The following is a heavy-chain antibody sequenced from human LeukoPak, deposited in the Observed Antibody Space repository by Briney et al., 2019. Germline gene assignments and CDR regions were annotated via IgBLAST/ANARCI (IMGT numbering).Heavy chain of an antibody. CDR3: ARDLGVIVHPSDY. CDR2: IKTKTDGETT. Sequence: GGSLRLSCAASGFTFSNAWMSWGRQAPGKGLQWVGRIKTKTDGETTDYAAPVKGRFTISRDDSKNTLYLKMSSLRAEDTAMYYCARDLGVIVHPSDYWGQGTLVTVSS. J-gene: IGHJ4*02. CDR1: GFTFSNAW. D-gene: IGHD3-16*02. V-gene: IGHV3-15*01.